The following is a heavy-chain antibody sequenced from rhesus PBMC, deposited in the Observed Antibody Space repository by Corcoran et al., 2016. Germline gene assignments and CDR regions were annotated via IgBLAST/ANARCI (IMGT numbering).Heavy chain of an antibody. CDR1: GGSISDSYR. V-gene: IGHV4S10*01. CDR2: IYGSSTST. J-gene: IGHJ4*01. CDR3: ARDGYSWNNAFED. Sequence: QVQLQESGPGVVKPSETLSLTCAVSGGSISDSYRWSWIRQPPGKGLEWIGYIYGSSTSTNYNPSLKSRVTISKDTSNNQFSLKLSSVAAADTAVYYCARDGYSWNNAFEDWGQGVLVTVSS. D-gene: IGHD1-20*01.